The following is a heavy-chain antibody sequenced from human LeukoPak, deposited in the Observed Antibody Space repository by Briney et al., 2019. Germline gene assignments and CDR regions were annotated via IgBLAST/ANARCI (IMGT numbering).Heavy chain of an antibody. CDR1: GFTFNDYY. J-gene: IGHJ5*01. CDR2: INIGGTNT. CDR3: ATDGAGFDT. V-gene: IGHV3-11*01. Sequence: RGSLRLSCAASGFTFNDYYMSWIRQAPGKGLEWLSYINIGGTNTHYADSVKGRFTISRDNAKKSLYLEMNNLRVEDTAVYYCATDGAGFDTWGQESWSSSPQ.